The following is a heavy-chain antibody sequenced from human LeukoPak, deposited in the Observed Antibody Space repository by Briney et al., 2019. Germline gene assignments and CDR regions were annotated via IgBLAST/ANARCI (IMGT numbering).Heavy chain of an antibody. Sequence: PGGSLRLSCAASGFTFNDYHMNWIRQAPGKGLEWVSYISSSGSIIYYADSVKGRFTISRDNAKNSLSLQMNSLRAEDTAVYYCTRHLGPLHYWGQGTLVTVSS. CDR1: GFTFNDYH. D-gene: IGHD1-26*01. CDR2: ISSSGSII. V-gene: IGHV3-11*01. CDR3: TRHLGPLHY. J-gene: IGHJ4*02.